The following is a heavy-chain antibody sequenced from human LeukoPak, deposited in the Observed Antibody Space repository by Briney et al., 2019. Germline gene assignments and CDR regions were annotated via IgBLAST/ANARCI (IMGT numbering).Heavy chain of an antibody. CDR1: GGSISSSSYY. D-gene: IGHD4-23*01. Sequence: PSETLSLTRTVSGGSISSSSYYWGWIRQPPGRGLEWIGSIYYSGSTYYNPSLKSRVTISVDTSKNQFSLKLSSVTAADTAVYYCARLLDYGGNSVAFDIWGQGTMVTVSS. CDR3: ARLLDYGGNSVAFDI. J-gene: IGHJ3*02. CDR2: IYYSGST. V-gene: IGHV4-39*01.